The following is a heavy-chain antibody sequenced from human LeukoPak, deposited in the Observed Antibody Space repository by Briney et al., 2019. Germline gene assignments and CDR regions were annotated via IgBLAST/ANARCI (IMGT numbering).Heavy chain of an antibody. Sequence: ASVKVSCKASGYTFTSYGISWVRQAPGQGLEWMGRIKPNSGGTNYAQKFQGRVTMTRDTSISTAYMELSRLRSDDTAVYYCARYITVGATYQHFDYWGQGTLVTVSS. CDR3: ARYITVGATYQHFDY. D-gene: IGHD1-26*01. J-gene: IGHJ4*02. CDR1: GYTFTSYG. V-gene: IGHV1-2*06. CDR2: IKPNSGGT.